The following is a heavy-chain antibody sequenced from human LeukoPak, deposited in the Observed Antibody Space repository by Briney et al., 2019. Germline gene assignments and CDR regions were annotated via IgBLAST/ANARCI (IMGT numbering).Heavy chain of an antibody. CDR2: IHNDGTT. V-gene: IGHV3-66*01. D-gene: IGHD2-2*02. Sequence: GGSLRLSCAASGFTFSSYSMNWVRQAPGKGLEWVSIIHNDGTTYYADSVKGRFTISRDDSKNTIYLQMNSLRAEDTAVYYCARDSFHTSWGQGTLVTVSS. CDR3: ARDSFHTS. CDR1: GFTFSSYS. J-gene: IGHJ5*02.